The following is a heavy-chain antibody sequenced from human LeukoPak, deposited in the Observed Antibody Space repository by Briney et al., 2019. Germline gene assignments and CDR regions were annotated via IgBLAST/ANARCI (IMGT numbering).Heavy chain of an antibody. D-gene: IGHD5-24*01. Sequence: PSETLSLTCTVSGGSTSSYYWSWIRQPPGKGLEWIGYIYYSGSTNYNPSLKSRVTISVDTSKNQFSLKLSSVTAADTAVYYCARVEMASFDYWGQGTLVTVSS. CDR1: GGSTSSYY. J-gene: IGHJ4*02. V-gene: IGHV4-59*08. CDR2: IYYSGST. CDR3: ARVEMASFDY.